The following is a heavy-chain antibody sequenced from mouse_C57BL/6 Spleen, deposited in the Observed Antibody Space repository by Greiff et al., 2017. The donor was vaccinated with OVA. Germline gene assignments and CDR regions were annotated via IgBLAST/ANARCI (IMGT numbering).Heavy chain of an antibody. J-gene: IGHJ4*01. Sequence: QVQLQQPGAELVRPGSSVKLSCKASGYTFTSYWMHWVKQRPIQGLEWIGNIDPSDSETHYNQKFKDKATLTVDKSSSTAYMQLSSLTSEDSAVYYCAKVGNYPYAMDYWGQGTSVTVSS. CDR2: IDPSDSET. D-gene: IGHD1-1*02. CDR1: GYTFTSYW. CDR3: AKVGNYPYAMDY. V-gene: IGHV1-52*01.